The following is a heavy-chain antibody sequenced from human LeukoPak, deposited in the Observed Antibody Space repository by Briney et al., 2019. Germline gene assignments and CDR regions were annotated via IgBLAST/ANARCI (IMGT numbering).Heavy chain of an antibody. Sequence: GESLKISCKGSGYSFTSYWISWVSQMPGKGLEWMGRIDPSDSYTNYSPSFQGHVTISADKSITTAYLQWRSLKASDTAMFYCATSVGAEYFQHWGQGTLVTVSS. CDR2: IDPSDSYT. CDR3: ATSVGAEYFQH. V-gene: IGHV5-10-1*01. J-gene: IGHJ1*01. CDR1: GYSFTSYW.